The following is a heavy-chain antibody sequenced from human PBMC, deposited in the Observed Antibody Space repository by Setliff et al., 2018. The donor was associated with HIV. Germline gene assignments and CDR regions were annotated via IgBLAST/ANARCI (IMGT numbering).Heavy chain of an antibody. J-gene: IGHJ4*02. V-gene: IGHV3-23*01. CDR3: AKALYGHSSAVGPDF. CDR2: ISHSGETT. Sequence: GGSLRLSCAASGFSFNNAWMSWVRQAPGKGLEWVSTISHSGETTYFADSVKGRFTISRDNSKNTLYLQMSSLKVDDTAIYFCAKALYGHSSAVGPDFWGQGTLVTVSS. D-gene: IGHD4-17*01. CDR1: GFSFNNAW.